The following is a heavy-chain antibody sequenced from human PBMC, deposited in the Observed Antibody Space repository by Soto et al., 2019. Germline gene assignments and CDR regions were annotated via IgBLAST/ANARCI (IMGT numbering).Heavy chain of an antibody. D-gene: IGHD6-13*01. V-gene: IGHV1-2*04. J-gene: IGHJ6*02. Sequence: QVQLVQSGAEVKKPGASVKVSCKASGYTFTGYYMHWVRQAPGQGLEWMGWINPNSGGTNYAQKFQGWVTTTRDASISTAYMELSRLRSADTAVYYCARETVAAAGGMDVWGQGTTVTVSS. CDR2: INPNSGGT. CDR3: ARETVAAAGGMDV. CDR1: GYTFTGYY.